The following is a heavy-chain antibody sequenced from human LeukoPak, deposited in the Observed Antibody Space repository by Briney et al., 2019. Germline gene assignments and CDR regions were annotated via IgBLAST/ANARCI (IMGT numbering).Heavy chain of an antibody. V-gene: IGHV1-46*01. J-gene: IGHJ4*02. CDR3: ARDGGFCSSASCYALY. CDR1: GYTFTTYY. Sequence: ASVKVSCKASGYTFTTYYMHWVRQAPGQGLEWMAIINPGDGSTTYAQKFQGRVTMTRDTSTSTVYMELSSLRSEDTAMYYRARDGGFCSSASCYALYWGQGTLVTVSS. CDR2: INPGDGST. D-gene: IGHD2-2*01.